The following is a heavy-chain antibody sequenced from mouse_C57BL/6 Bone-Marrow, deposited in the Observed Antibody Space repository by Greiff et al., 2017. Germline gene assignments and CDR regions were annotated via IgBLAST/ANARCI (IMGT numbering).Heavy chain of an antibody. CDR1: GFTFSSYG. Sequence: EVQGVESGGDLVKPGGSLKLSCAASGFTFSSYGMSWVRQTPDKRLEWVATISSGGSYTYYPDSVKGRFTISRDNAKNTLYLQMSSLKSEDTAMYYCARQDSSDAMDYWGQGTSVTVSS. J-gene: IGHJ4*01. CDR3: ARQDSSDAMDY. D-gene: IGHD3-2*02. CDR2: ISSGGSYT. V-gene: IGHV5-6*01.